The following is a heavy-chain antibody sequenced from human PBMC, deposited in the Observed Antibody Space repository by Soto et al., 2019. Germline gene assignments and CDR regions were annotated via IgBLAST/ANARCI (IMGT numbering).Heavy chain of an antibody. Sequence: PGESLKVSGKGSGYSFTSYWISWVRQMPGKGLEWMGRIDPIDSYTTYSPSFQGHVTISTDKSINTAYLQWSSLKASDTAMYYCARRYCSSATCPRNYYGMDVWGQGTTVTVSS. J-gene: IGHJ6*02. CDR2: IDPIDSYT. CDR1: GYSFTSYW. CDR3: ARRYCSSATCPRNYYGMDV. V-gene: IGHV5-10-1*01. D-gene: IGHD2-2*01.